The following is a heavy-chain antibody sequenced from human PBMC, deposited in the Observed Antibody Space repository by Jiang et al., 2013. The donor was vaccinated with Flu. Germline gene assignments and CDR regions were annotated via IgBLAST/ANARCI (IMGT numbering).Heavy chain of an antibody. J-gene: IGHJ4*02. V-gene: IGHV3-30*18. CDR3: AKDLTLYCGGDCSVFDY. D-gene: IGHD2-21*01. CDR2: ISFDGNNE. CDR1: SISG. Sequence: SISGMHWVRQAPGKGLEWVAVISFDGNNEHYADSVKGRFAISRDNSNNTVSLHMNRLRLEDTAVYYCAKDLTLYCGGDCSVFDYWGRGTLVTVSS.